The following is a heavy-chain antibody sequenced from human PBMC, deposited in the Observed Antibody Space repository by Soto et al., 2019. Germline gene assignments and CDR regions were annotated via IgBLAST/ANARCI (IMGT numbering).Heavy chain of an antibody. J-gene: IGHJ5*02. V-gene: IGHV4-30-4*01. D-gene: IGHD1-26*01. CDR2: IYYNGGT. CDR1: CASIISGDYY. Sequence: KSSETLSLTCTFSCASIISGDYYWSWIRQPPGKGLEWLGYIYYNGGTYYNPSLKTRLTMSVDTSENQFSLKLISVTAADTAVYYCATIVGATSGWFDPWGQGSLGTVS. CDR3: ATIVGATSGWFDP.